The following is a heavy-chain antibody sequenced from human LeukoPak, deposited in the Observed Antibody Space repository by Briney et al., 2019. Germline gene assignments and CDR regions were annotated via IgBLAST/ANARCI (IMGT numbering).Heavy chain of an antibody. D-gene: IGHD3-22*01. CDR1: GGSFTDYF. Sequence: PSETLSLTCDVFGGSFTDYFWTWIRQSPGKGLEWIGEISDYTGNTNYNPSLNSRASISLEKSKNQFSLELRSVTAADTAVYYCARGRIAKIVVVHSFHYGMDVWGQGTTVTVSS. J-gene: IGHJ6*02. V-gene: IGHV4-34*01. CDR2: ISDYTGNT. CDR3: ARGRIAKIVVVHSFHYGMDV.